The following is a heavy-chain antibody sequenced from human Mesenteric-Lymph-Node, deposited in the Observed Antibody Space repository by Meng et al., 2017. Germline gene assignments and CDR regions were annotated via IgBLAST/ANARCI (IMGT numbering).Heavy chain of an antibody. CDR3: ASPLGILGIVDL. J-gene: IGHJ2*01. D-gene: IGHD7-27*01. Sequence: QVQLQESGPGLVKPSQTLSLTCTVSGGSISSSNYYWSWIRQPPGKGLEWSGHIYNSGSTYYNPSLKSRITISVDTSKNQFSLKLSSVTAADTAVYYCASPLGILGIVDLWGRGTLVTVSS. CDR2: IYNSGST. V-gene: IGHV4-30-4*01. CDR1: GGSISSSNYY.